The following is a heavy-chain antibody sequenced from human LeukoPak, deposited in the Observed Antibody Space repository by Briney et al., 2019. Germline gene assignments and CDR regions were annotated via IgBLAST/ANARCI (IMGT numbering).Heavy chain of an antibody. CDR3: ARHYYDSSDSYSFDY. D-gene: IGHD3-22*01. CDR2: IYYSGST. CDR1: GGSISSYY. Sequence: SETLSLTCTVSGGSISSYYWSWIRQPPGKGLEWIGYIYYSGSTNYNPSLKSRVTISVDTSKNQFSLKLSSVTAADTAVYYCARHYYDSSDSYSFDYWGQGTLVTLSS. V-gene: IGHV4-59*08. J-gene: IGHJ4*02.